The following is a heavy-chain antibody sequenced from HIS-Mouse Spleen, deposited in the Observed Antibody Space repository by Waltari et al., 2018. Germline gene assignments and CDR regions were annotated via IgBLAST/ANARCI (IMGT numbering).Heavy chain of an antibody. V-gene: IGHV4-39*07. D-gene: IGHD6-13*01. J-gene: IGHJ2*01. CDR3: AREIPYSSSWYDWYFDL. CDR1: GGSISSSSYY. CDR2: IYYSGST. Sequence: QLQLQESGPGLVKPSETLSLTCTVSGGSISSSSYYWGGIRQPPGKGLEWIGSIYYSGSTYYNPSIKSQVTISVDTSKNQFSLKLSSVTAADTAVYYCAREIPYSSSWYDWYFDLWGRGTLVTVSS.